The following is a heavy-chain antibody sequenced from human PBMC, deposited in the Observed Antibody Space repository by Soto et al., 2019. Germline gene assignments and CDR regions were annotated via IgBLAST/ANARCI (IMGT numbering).Heavy chain of an antibody. CDR1: GFTFSNYA. D-gene: IGHD4-17*01. V-gene: IGHV3-30-3*01. CDR2: ISYDGSNK. J-gene: IGHJ4*02. Sequence: QVQLVESGGGVVQPGRSLRLSCAASGFTFSNYAMHWVRQAPGKGLEWVAVISYDGSNKYYADSVKGRFTISRDNSKNTLYLQMNSLRAEDTAVYYCARHDYGDYVGFDYWGQGTLVTVSS. CDR3: ARHDYGDYVGFDY.